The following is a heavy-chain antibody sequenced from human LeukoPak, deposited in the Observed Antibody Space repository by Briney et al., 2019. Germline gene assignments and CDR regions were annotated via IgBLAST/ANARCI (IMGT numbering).Heavy chain of an antibody. CDR2: IYYSGST. D-gene: IGHD2-2*01. V-gene: IGHV4-59*01. CDR3: ARDFRQYQLLSWFDP. J-gene: IGHJ5*02. CDR1: GGSISSYY. Sequence: SETLSLTCTVSGGSISSYYWSWIRQPPGKGLEWIGYIYYSGSTNYNPSLKSRVTISVDTSKNQFSLKLSSVTAADTAVYYCARDFRQYQLLSWFDPWGQGTLVTVSS.